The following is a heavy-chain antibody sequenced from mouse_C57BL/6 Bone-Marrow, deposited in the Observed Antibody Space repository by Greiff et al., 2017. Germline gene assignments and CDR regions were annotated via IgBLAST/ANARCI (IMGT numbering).Heavy chain of an antibody. CDR3: ARRVIYYDYDY. CDR1: GFSLSTFGLG. CDR2: IWWDDVK. Sequence: QVTLKVCGPGILQPSQTLSLTCSFSGFSLSTFGLGVGWIRQPSGKGLEWLAHIWWDDVKYYNPALKSRLTISKDTSKNQVVLKIANVDAADTATYYCARRVIYYDYDYWGQGTLVTVS. V-gene: IGHV8-8*01. J-gene: IGHJ3*01. D-gene: IGHD2-4*01.